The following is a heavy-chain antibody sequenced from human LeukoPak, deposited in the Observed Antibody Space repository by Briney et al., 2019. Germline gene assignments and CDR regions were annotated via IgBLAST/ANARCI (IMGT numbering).Heavy chain of an antibody. CDR3: VREHYNYYMDV. Sequence: GGSLRLSCAAAGFTFSSYWMSWVRQAAGKGLEWVANIKQDGSEKYYVDSVKGRFTISRDNAKNSLYLQMNSLRAEDTALYYCVREHYNYYMDVWGKGTTVTVSS. V-gene: IGHV3-7*03. CDR1: GFTFSSYW. J-gene: IGHJ6*03. CDR2: IKQDGSEK.